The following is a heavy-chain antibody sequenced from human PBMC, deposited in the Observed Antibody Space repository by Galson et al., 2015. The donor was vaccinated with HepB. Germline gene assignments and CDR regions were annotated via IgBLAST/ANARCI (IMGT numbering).Heavy chain of an antibody. Sequence: VKVSCKASGGTFNSLSINWVRQVPGQGLEWIGGVVPIFGIGNHAQKFQGRFTISADRVTTTAYMELTRLTSEDTAIYYCATGADCSGGSCSEGYWGRGTLVTVSS. CDR2: VVPIFGIG. CDR1: GGTFNSLS. D-gene: IGHD2-8*02. CDR3: ATGADCSGGSCSEGY. J-gene: IGHJ4*02. V-gene: IGHV1-69*17.